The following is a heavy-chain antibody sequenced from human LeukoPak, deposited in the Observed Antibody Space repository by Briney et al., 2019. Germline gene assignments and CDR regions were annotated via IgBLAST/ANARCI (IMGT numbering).Heavy chain of an antibody. J-gene: IGHJ5*02. CDR1: GYTFTSCA. CDR3: ARESVYGRRFDP. Sequence: GASVKVSCKASGYTFTSCAVHWVRQAPGQRLEWMGWINAGNGNTKYSQKLQGRVTITRDTSASTVYMELSSLRSEDTAVYYCARESVYGRRFDPWGQGTLVTVSS. D-gene: IGHD2-8*01. CDR2: INAGNGNT. V-gene: IGHV1-3*01.